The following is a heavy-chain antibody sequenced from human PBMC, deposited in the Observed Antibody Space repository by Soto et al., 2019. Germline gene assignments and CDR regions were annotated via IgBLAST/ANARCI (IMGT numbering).Heavy chain of an antibody. Sequence: GGSLSLSCAASGFTFSSYAMSWVRQAPGKGLEWVTAISGSGGSTYYAVSVMGWFSISRDNSKNTLYLQMNSLRAGDTAVYYCAKAKEHCSSTSCYLPYYYYGMDVWGQGTTVTVSS. J-gene: IGHJ6*02. D-gene: IGHD2-2*01. CDR1: GFTFSSYA. V-gene: IGHV3-23*01. CDR3: AKAKEHCSSTSCYLPYYYYGMDV. CDR2: ISGSGGST.